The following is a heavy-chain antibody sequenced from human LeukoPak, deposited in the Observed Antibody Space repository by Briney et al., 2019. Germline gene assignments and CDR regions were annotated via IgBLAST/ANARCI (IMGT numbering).Heavy chain of an antibody. V-gene: IGHV3-53*04. CDR1: GFTVSSNY. Sequence: GGSLRLSCAASGFTVSSNYMSWVRQAPGKGLEWVSVIYSDGSTYYADSVKGRFTISRHNSKNTLYLQMNSLRAEDTAVYYCAKDRGPLDGDYYFDYWGQGTLVTVSS. D-gene: IGHD3-9*01. CDR3: AKDRGPLDGDYYFDY. J-gene: IGHJ4*02. CDR2: IYSDGST.